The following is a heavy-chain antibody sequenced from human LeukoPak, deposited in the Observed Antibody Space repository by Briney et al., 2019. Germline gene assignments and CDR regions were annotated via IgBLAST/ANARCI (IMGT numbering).Heavy chain of an antibody. CDR2: ISYDGSNQ. CDR3: ARDQGYSYGHSFDY. D-gene: IGHD5-18*01. J-gene: IGHJ4*02. Sequence: PGRSLRLSCAASGFTYSSHNMHWVRQAPGKGLEWVALISYDGSNQYYADSVKGRFTISRDNSKNTLSLQMNGLRAEDTAVYYCARDQGYSYGHSFDYWGQGTLVTVSS. CDR1: GFTYSSHN. V-gene: IGHV3-30-3*01.